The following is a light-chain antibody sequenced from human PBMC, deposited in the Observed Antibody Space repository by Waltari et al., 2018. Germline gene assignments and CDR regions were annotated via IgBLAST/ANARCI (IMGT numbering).Light chain of an antibody. CDR1: NSDVGGYDF. CDR2: AVS. CDR3: CSYAGGNNLL. V-gene: IGLV2-8*01. Sequence: QSALTQPPSASGPPGQSVTISCTGTNSDVGGYDFVSWYQQHPGKAPKLMIYAVSNRPAGVPDRFSCSKSGNTASLTVSGLQADDEADYYCCSYAGGNNLLFGGGTKLTVL. J-gene: IGLJ2*01.